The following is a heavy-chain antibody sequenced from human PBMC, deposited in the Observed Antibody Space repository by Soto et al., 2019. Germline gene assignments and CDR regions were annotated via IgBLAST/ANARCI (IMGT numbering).Heavy chain of an antibody. D-gene: IGHD3-22*01. CDR1: GGTFSSYA. CDR3: ARVGSNYYDSSGYYFDY. CDR2: IIPIFGTA. Sequence: ASVKVSCKASGGTFSSYAISWVRQAPGQGLEWMGGIIPIFGTANYAQKFQGRVTITADESTSTAYMELSSLRSEDTAVYYCARVGSNYYDSSGYYFDYWGQGTLVTVSS. J-gene: IGHJ4*02. V-gene: IGHV1-69*13.